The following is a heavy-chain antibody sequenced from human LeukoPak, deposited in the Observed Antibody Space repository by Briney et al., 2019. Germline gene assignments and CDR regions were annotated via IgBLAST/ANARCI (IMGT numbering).Heavy chain of an antibody. J-gene: IGHJ4*02. CDR3: ADNLSR. CDR1: GFTLSTSS. V-gene: IGHV3-48*04. Sequence: GGSLRLSCAASGFTLSTSSMNWVRQAPGKGLEWISYIDKSSNPIYYADSVKGRFTISRDSAKNSLYLQMNSLRAEDTAVYYCADNLSRWGQGTLVTVSS. D-gene: IGHD1-1*01. CDR2: IDKSSNPI.